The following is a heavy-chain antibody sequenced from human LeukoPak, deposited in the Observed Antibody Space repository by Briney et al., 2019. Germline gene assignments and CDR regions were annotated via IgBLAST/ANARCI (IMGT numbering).Heavy chain of an antibody. CDR1: GFTFSTYA. CDR3: AKEGAGYTNPYYFDY. Sequence: GGSLRLSCAASGFTFSTYAMSWVRQAPGKGLEWVSSISGSGANTCYADSVRGRFTISRDNSKNTLYLHMNSLRAEDTAVYYCAKEGAGYTNPYYFDYWGQRTLVTVSS. V-gene: IGHV3-23*01. J-gene: IGHJ4*02. D-gene: IGHD3-16*02. CDR2: ISGSGANT.